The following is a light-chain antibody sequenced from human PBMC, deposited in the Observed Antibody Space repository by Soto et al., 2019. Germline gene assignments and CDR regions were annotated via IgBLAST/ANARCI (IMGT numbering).Light chain of an antibody. Sequence: QSALTQPASVSGSPGQSITISCTGSSSDVGASTYASWYQQHPNRAPQLLIYEVTNRPSGISSRFSGSKSGNTASLSISGLQAEDEADYYCCSYTTNSTLFGTGTKV. CDR2: EVT. V-gene: IGLV2-14*01. J-gene: IGLJ1*01. CDR3: CSYTTNSTL. CDR1: SSDVGASTY.